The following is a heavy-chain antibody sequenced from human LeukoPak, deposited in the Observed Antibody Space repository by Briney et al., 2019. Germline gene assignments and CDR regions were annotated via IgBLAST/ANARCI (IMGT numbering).Heavy chain of an antibody. J-gene: IGHJ4*02. V-gene: IGHV4-59*08. CDR1: GDSISGYY. Sequence: SETLSLTCTVSGDSISGYYWSWIRQPPGKGLEWVGYIYYSGNPNYNPSLRSRVTISVHTSKNQFSLRLSSVTAADTAVYYCARGGYSAYDHLDYWGQGTLVTVSS. D-gene: IGHD5-12*01. CDR3: ARGGYSAYDHLDY. CDR2: IYYSGNP.